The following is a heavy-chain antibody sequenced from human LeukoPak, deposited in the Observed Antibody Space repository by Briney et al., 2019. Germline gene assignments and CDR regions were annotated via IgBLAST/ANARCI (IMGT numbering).Heavy chain of an antibody. D-gene: IGHD3-10*01. CDR3: ARGLGFGEFFDY. J-gene: IGHJ4*02. CDR2: IYNSGST. Sequence: SETLSLTCTVSGGSISSGGYYWSWIRQHPGKGLEWIGYIYNSGSTYYNPSLKSRVTTSVDTSKNQFSLKLSSVTAADTAVYYCARGLGFGEFFDYWGQGTLVTVSS. CDR1: GGSISSGGYY. V-gene: IGHV4-31*03.